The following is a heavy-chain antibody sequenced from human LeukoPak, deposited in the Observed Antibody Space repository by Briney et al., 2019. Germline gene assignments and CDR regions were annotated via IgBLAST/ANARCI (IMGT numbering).Heavy chain of an antibody. J-gene: IGHJ5*02. Sequence: ASVKVSCKASGGTFSSYAISWVRQAPGQGPEWMGWISAYNGNTNYAQKLQGRVTMTTDTSTSTAYMELRSLRSDDTAVYYCARAQGEQLVRNWFDPWGQGTLVTVSS. CDR3: ARAQGEQLVRNWFDP. CDR2: ISAYNGNT. CDR1: GGTFSSYA. D-gene: IGHD6-13*01. V-gene: IGHV1-18*01.